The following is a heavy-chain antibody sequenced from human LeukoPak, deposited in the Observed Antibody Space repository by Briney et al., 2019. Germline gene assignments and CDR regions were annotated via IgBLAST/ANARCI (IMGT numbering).Heavy chain of an antibody. CDR1: GYSISSGYY. CDR2: IYHSGST. J-gene: IGHJ4*02. V-gene: IGHV4-38-2*02. CDR3: ARGGVYDFWSGYLPDY. Sequence: SETLSLTCTVSGYSISSGYYWGWIRQPPGKGLEWIGSIYHSGSTYYNPSLKSRVTISVDTSKNQFSLKLSSVTAADTAVYYCARGGVYDFWSGYLPDYWGQGTLVTVSS. D-gene: IGHD3-3*01.